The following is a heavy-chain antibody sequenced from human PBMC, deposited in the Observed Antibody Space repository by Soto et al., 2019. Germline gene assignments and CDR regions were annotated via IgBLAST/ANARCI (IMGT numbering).Heavy chain of an antibody. CDR1: GGSFSGYY. D-gene: IGHD3-22*01. CDR2: INHSGST. Sequence: QVQLQQWGAGLLKPSETLSLTCAVYGGSFSGYYWSWIRQPPGKGLEWIGEINHSGSTNYNPSPKSRVTISVDTSKNQFSLKLSSVTAADTAVYYCARGAPQNYYDSGYYFDYWGQGTLVTVSS. V-gene: IGHV4-34*01. CDR3: ARGAPQNYYDSGYYFDY. J-gene: IGHJ4*02.